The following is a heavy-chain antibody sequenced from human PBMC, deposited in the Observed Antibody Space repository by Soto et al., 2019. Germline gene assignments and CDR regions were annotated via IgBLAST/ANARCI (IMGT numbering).Heavy chain of an antibody. CDR2: INTNGVNT. J-gene: IGHJ4*02. V-gene: IGHV3-64*01. Sequence: EVKLVESGGGLVQPGGSLRLSCAASGFTFSGYSMFWVRQAPGKGLEYVSAINTNGVNTFYAKSVKGRFTISRDNSKNTMYPQMGSLRAEDMAVYYCARGTVEDSSGWATYFDYWGQGTLVTVSS. CDR1: GFTFSGYS. CDR3: ARGTVEDSSGWATYFDY. D-gene: IGHD6-19*01.